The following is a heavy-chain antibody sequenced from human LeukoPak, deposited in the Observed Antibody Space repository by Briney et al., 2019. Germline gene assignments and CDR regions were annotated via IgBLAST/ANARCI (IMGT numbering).Heavy chain of an antibody. CDR3: ARTFNSAYGMDV. J-gene: IGHJ6*02. CDR1: GFTFSSYA. CDR2: ISYDRSNK. Sequence: GGSLRLSCAASGFTFSSYAMHWVRQAPGKGLEWVAVISYDRSNKYYADSVKGRFTISRDNSKNTLYLQMNSLRAEGTAVYYCARTFNSAYGMDVWGQGTTVTVSS. V-gene: IGHV3-30-3*01.